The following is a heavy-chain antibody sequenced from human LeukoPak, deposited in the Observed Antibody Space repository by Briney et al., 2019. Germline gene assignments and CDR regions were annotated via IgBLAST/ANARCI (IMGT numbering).Heavy chain of an antibody. CDR3: ARGVAGYGPYDY. D-gene: IGHD5-12*01. J-gene: IGHJ4*02. CDR1: GXSISTYY. V-gene: IGHV4-59*01. Sequence: SETLSLTCTVSGXSISTYYGSWIRQPPGKGLEWVGYMYYSGSTNYNPSLKSRVTISLDTPKNQFSLRLNSVTAADTAVYYCARGVAGYGPYDYWGQGTLVTVSS. CDR2: MYYSGST.